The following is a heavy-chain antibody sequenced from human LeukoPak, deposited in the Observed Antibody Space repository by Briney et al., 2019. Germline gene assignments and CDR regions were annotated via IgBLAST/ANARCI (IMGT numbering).Heavy chain of an antibody. Sequence: SETLSLTCTVTGGSISSYYWSWIRQPAGKGLEWIGRIYTSGSTNYNPSLKSRVTMSVDTSKNQFSLKLSSVTAADTAVYYCARDRDYYYYYYMGVWGKGTTVTVSS. V-gene: IGHV4-4*07. CDR2: IYTSGST. J-gene: IGHJ6*03. D-gene: IGHD3-10*01. CDR1: GGSISSYY. CDR3: ARDRDYYYYYYMGV.